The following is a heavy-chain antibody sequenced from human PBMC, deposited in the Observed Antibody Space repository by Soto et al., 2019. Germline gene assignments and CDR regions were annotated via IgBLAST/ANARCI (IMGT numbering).Heavy chain of an antibody. CDR2: ISWNSGSI. CDR3: AKDFDCISTSCPGYWFDP. V-gene: IGHV3-9*01. D-gene: IGHD2-2*01. CDR1: GFTFDAYA. Sequence: GGSLRLSCAASGFTFDAYAVRWVLQAPGKGLEWVSGISWNSGSIGYADSVKGRFTISRDNAKNSLYLQMNSLRAEDTALYYCAKDFDCISTSCPGYWFDPWGQGTLVTVSS. J-gene: IGHJ5*02.